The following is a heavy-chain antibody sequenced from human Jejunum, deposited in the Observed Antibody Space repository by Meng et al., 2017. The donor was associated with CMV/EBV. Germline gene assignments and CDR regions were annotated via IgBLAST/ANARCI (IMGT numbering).Heavy chain of an antibody. J-gene: IGHJ4*02. CDR2: IYWDDDK. Sequence: SLTTNGVGVGWIRQPPGKALECLALIYWDDDKRYNSSLRTRLTITKDTSKNQVVLTMTNMDPVDTATYYCAHRLPTIGGWDVGVFNHWGQGTLVTVSS. D-gene: IGHD6-19*01. CDR1: SLTTNGVG. V-gene: IGHV2-5*02. CDR3: AHRLPTIGGWDVGVFNH.